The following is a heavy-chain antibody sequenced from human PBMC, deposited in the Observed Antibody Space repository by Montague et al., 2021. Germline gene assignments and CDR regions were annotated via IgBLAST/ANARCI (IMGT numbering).Heavy chain of an antibody. CDR2: MYYSGST. D-gene: IGHD6-13*01. CDR3: ARGRLATGDFDY. J-gene: IGHJ4*02. CDR1: GDSLSSVGCS. Sequence: TLSLTCTFSGDSLSSVGCSWTWIRQHPGKGLEWIGYMYYSGSTYYNPSLKSRVTISGDTSKNHFSLRLTSVTAADTAVYYCARGRLATGDFDYWGQGTLVSVSS. V-gene: IGHV4-31*03.